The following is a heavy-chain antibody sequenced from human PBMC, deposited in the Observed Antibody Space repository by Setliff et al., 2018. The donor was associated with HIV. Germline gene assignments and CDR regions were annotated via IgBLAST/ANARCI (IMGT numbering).Heavy chain of an antibody. CDR3: ARQATKSFFDY. Sequence: ASVKVSCKASGYTFSDYYFHWVRQAPGQGLEWMGRINPHSGGTNYAQKFQGRVTMTRDTSISTYYMELSSLTSDDTAVYYCARQATKSFFDYWGRGTLVTVSS. CDR2: INPHSGGT. D-gene: IGHD2-8*01. CDR1: GYTFSDYY. J-gene: IGHJ4*03. V-gene: IGHV1-2*06.